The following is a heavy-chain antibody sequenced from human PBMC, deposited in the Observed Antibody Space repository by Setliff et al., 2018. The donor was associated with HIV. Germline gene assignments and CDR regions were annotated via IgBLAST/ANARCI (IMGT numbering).Heavy chain of an antibody. J-gene: IGHJ4*02. V-gene: IGHV3-48*04. D-gene: IGHD3-22*01. CDR1: GFTFSRFD. Sequence: GSLRLSCAASGFTFSRFDMNWVRQVPGKGLEWVAYIDSSSETKYYADSVKGRFSISRDNARNSLFLQMNNLRAEDTAVYYCARDRSEVYDSSGYYADYWGQGTLVTVSS. CDR2: IDSSSETK. CDR3: ARDRSEVYDSSGYYADY.